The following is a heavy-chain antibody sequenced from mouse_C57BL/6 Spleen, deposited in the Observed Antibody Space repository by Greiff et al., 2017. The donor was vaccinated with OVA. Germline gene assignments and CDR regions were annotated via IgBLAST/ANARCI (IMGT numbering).Heavy chain of an antibody. CDR2: IYPGDGDT. CDR3: ARSLHPYFDY. J-gene: IGHJ2*01. CDR1: GYAFSSSW. V-gene: IGHV1-82*01. Sequence: QVQLQQSGPELVKPGASVKISCKASGYAFSSSWMNWVKQRPGKGLEWIGRIYPGDGDTNYNGKFKGKATLTADKSSSTAYMQLSSLTSKDSAVYFCARSLHPYFDYWGQGTTLTVSS.